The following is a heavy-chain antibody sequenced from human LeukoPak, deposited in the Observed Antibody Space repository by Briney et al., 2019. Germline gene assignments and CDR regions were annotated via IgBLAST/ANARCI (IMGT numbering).Heavy chain of an antibody. D-gene: IGHD6-13*01. J-gene: IGHJ6*02. V-gene: IGHV3-74*01. Sequence: PGGSLRLSCAASGFTFSSFWMHWVRQAPGKGLVWVSRINRDGSGTDYADSVEGRFTISRDNAKNTLYLQMNSLTGEDTAVYYCTRGPSASSSSFGFDVWGQGTTVTVSS. CDR1: GFTFSSFW. CDR3: TRGPSASSSSFGFDV. CDR2: INRDGSGT.